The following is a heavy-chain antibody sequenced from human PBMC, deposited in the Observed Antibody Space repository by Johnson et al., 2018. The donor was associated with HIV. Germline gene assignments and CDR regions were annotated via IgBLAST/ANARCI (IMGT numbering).Heavy chain of an antibody. CDR1: GFTFSNAW. Sequence: VQLVESGGGLVKPGGSLRLSCAASGFTFSNAWMSWVRQAPGKGLEWVGRIKSKTDGGTTDYAAPVKGRFTISRDDSKNTLYLQLNSLKTEDTAVYYCTRDKGTNFSGWYRESDAFDIWGQGTMVTVSS. V-gene: IGHV3-15*01. CDR3: TRDKGTNFSGWYRESDAFDI. J-gene: IGHJ3*02. CDR2: IKSKTDGGTT. D-gene: IGHD6-19*01.